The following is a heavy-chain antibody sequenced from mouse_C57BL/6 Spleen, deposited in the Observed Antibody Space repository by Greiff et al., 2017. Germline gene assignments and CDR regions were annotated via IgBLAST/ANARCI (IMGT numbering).Heavy chain of an antibody. D-gene: IGHD1-1*01. Sequence: VQLQQSGPELVKPGASVKISCKASGYAFSSSWMTWVKQRPGKGLEWIGRIYPGDGDTNYHGKFKGKATLTANKSSSTAYMQLSSLTSEDSAVYCCARGHYYGSSYEFAYWGQGTLVTVSA. CDR3: ARGHYYGSSYEFAY. CDR2: IYPGDGDT. J-gene: IGHJ3*01. V-gene: IGHV1-82*01. CDR1: GYAFSSSW.